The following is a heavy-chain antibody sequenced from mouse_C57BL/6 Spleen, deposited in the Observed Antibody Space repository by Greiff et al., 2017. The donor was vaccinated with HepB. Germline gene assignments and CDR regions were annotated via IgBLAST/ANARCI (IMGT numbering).Heavy chain of an antibody. CDR2: IDPSDSYT. J-gene: IGHJ2*01. CDR1: GYTFTSYW. CDR3: ARSPFITTVVAPFDY. D-gene: IGHD1-1*01. Sequence: VQLQQPGAELVKPGASVKLSCKASGYTFTSYWMQWVKQRPGQGLEWIGEIDPSDSYTNYNQKFKGKATLTVDTSSSTAYMQLSSLTSEDSAVYYCARSPFITTVVAPFDYWGQGTTLTVSS. V-gene: IGHV1-50*01.